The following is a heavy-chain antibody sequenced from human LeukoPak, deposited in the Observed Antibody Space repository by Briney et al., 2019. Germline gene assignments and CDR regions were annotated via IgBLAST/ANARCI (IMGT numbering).Heavy chain of an antibody. CDR2: INHSGST. Sequence: SETLSLTCTVSGGSISSYYWSWIRQPPGKGLEWIGEINHSGSTNYNPSLKSRVTISVDTSKNQFSLKLSSVTAADTAVYYCARDGDGYNAIGFDYWGQGTLVTVSS. CDR1: GGSISSYY. J-gene: IGHJ4*02. D-gene: IGHD5-24*01. V-gene: IGHV4-34*01. CDR3: ARDGDGYNAIGFDY.